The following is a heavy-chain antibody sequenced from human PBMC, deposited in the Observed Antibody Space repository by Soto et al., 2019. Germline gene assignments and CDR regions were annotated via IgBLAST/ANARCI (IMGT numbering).Heavy chain of an antibody. CDR1: GFIFSNHG. J-gene: IGHJ4*02. CDR3: TRDRGGTYFDY. CDR2: IGIGSSTM. Sequence: GGSLRLSCAPSGFIFSNHGWNRVRQAPGKGLEWVSYIGIGSSTMSYADSVKGRFTISRDDAKSSIYLQMNSLRDEDTAMYYCTRDRGGTYFDYWGQGTRVAVSS. V-gene: IGHV3-48*02. D-gene: IGHD1-26*01.